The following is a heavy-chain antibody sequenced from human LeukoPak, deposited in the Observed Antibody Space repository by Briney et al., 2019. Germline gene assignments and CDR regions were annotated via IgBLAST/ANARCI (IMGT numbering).Heavy chain of an antibody. V-gene: IGHV3-23*01. D-gene: IGHD3-16*02. CDR3: AKDRIPDGRYSIDY. Sequence: GGSLRLSCTASGFTFSAYAMMWARQAPGKGLEWVAVIVGNGGGIHYADSVEGRFTISRDNYKNTVYLQMNSLRAEDAAVYYCAKDRIPDGRYSIDYWGQGTLVTVSS. CDR1: GFTFSAYA. J-gene: IGHJ4*02. CDR2: IVGNGGGI.